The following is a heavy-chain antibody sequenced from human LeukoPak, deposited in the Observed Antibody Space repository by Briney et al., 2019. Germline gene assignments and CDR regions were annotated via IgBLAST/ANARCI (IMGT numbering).Heavy chain of an antibody. V-gene: IGHV1-2*02. Sequence: ASVKVSCKASGYTFTDYYIHWVRQAPGQGLEWMGWINPNSGGTDYAQKFQGRATMTRDTSISTGYMELSRLTSDDTAVYFCAGWGSRDAFDIWGQGIMVTVSS. J-gene: IGHJ3*02. CDR1: GYTFTDYY. CDR2: INPNSGGT. D-gene: IGHD7-27*01. CDR3: AGWGSRDAFDI.